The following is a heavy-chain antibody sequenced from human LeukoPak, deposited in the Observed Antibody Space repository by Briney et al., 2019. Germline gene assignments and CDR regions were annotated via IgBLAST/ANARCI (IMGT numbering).Heavy chain of an antibody. CDR3: AKGGVVPAAILLWFDP. J-gene: IGHJ5*02. CDR2: ISGSGGST. Sequence: QPGGSLRLSCAASGFTFSSYAMSWVRQAPGKGLEWASAISGSGGSTYYADSVKGRFTISRDNSKNTLYLQVNSLRAEDTAVYYCAKGGVVPAAILLWFDPWGQGTLVTVSS. V-gene: IGHV3-23*01. CDR1: GFTFSSYA. D-gene: IGHD2-2*01.